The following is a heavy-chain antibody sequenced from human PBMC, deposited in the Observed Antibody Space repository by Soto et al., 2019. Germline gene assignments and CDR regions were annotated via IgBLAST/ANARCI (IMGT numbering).Heavy chain of an antibody. J-gene: IGHJ3*02. CDR2: IYHSGST. V-gene: IGHV4-31*03. CDR1: GGSISSGGYY. Sequence: SETLSLTCTVSGGSISSGGYYWSWIRQHPGKGLEWIGYIYHSGSTYYNPSLKSRVTISVDTSKNQFSLKLSSVTAADTAVYYCARTRRGYSYGSSGANAFDIWGQGTMVTVSS. CDR3: ARTRRGYSYGSSGANAFDI. D-gene: IGHD5-18*01.